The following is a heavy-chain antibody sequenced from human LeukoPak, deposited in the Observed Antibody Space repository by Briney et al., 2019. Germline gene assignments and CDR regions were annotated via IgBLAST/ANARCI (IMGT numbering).Heavy chain of an antibody. Sequence: GGSLRLSCAASGFTVSSNYMSWVRQAPGKGLEWVSVIYSGGSTYYADSVKGRFTISRDNYKNTLYLQMNSLRAEDTAVYYCARDRHYDFWSGTGMDVWGQGTTVTVSS. CDR1: GFTVSSNY. J-gene: IGHJ6*02. D-gene: IGHD3-3*01. CDR3: ARDRHYDFWSGTGMDV. V-gene: IGHV3-53*01. CDR2: IYSGGST.